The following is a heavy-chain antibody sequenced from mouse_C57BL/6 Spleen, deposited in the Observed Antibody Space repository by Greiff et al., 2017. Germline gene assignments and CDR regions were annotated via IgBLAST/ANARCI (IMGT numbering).Heavy chain of an antibody. CDR3: VRQGDAGFDY. D-gene: IGHD3-3*01. J-gene: IGHJ2*01. Sequence: EVMLVESGGGLVQPKGSLKLSCAASGFSFNTYAMNWVRQAPGKGLEWVARIRSKSNNYATYYADSVKDRFTISRDDSESMLYLQMNNLKTEDTAMYYCVRQGDAGFDYWGQGTTLTVSS. CDR2: IRSKSNNYAT. CDR1: GFSFNTYA. V-gene: IGHV10-1*01.